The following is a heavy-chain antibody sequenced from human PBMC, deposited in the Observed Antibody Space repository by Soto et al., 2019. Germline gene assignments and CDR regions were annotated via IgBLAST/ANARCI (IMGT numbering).Heavy chain of an antibody. Sequence: EVQLLESGGGLVQPGGSLRLSCAASGFTFSSCAMGLVRQAPGKGLEWVSVISGNGGSTYYAASVKGRFTISRDTSKNTLYLQMDSLGAEDTVIYYCAKVVGDGNDYYDFWGQGTLVTVSS. CDR2: ISGNGGST. D-gene: IGHD3-22*01. CDR1: GFTFSSCA. CDR3: AKVVGDGNDYYDF. J-gene: IGHJ4*02. V-gene: IGHV3-23*01.